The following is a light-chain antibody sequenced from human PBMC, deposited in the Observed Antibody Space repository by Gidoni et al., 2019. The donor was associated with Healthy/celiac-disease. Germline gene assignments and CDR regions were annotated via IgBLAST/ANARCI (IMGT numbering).Light chain of an antibody. CDR2: AAS. CDR1: QDINNY. Sequence: FQLPQPPSFLSASVGDRVTIICRASQDINNYLVWYQQKPGKAPNLLIYAASTLESGVPSRFSGSGSGTKYTLTISSLQPEDFATYYCQQLKNYPLTFGGGTKVEF. J-gene: IGKJ4*01. V-gene: IGKV1-9*01. CDR3: QQLKNYPLT.